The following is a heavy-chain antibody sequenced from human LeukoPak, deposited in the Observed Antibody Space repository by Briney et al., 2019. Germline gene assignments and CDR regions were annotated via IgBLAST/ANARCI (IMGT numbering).Heavy chain of an antibody. Sequence: SETLSLTCTVSGGSIKTYYWSWSRQSPEKGLEWIGSMSYSGTSNYIPSLKSRVSMTIDISKNQFSLKLTSVTAADTALYFCAAGSRPYYFYYMAVWGTGTTVTVSS. V-gene: IGHV4-59*08. CDR1: GGSIKTYY. CDR2: MSYSGTS. J-gene: IGHJ6*03. CDR3: AAGSRPYYFYYMAV.